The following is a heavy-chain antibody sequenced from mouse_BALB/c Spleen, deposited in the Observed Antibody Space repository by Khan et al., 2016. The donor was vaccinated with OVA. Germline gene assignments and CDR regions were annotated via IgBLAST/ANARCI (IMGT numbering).Heavy chain of an antibody. CDR1: GYTFTNYG. CDR3: VRGGCYRYDVKWFAY. CDR2: INTNTGEP. V-gene: IGHV9-3*02. Sequence: QIQLVQSGPELKKPGETVKISCKASGYTFTNYGMNWVQQAPGKGLKWMGWINTNTGEPTYAEEFKGRFAFSLETSASTSYLQINNLKNEDTATYFGVRGGCYRYDVKWFAYWGQGTLVTVSA. D-gene: IGHD2-14*01. J-gene: IGHJ3*01.